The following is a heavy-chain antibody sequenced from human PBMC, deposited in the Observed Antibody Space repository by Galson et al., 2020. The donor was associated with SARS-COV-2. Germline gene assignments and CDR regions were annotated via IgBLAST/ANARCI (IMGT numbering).Heavy chain of an antibody. Sequence: SGPTLVKPTQTLTLTCTFSGFSLTTSGVGVGWIRQPPGKALAWPALIYWDDDEHYSPSLKNRLTITKDTSKNQVVLTMTNMDPVDTATDYVAHRRSYSDDGGDDGGFYFCAFDVWGQGTMVIVSS. J-gene: IGHJ3*01. CDR3: AHRRSYSDDGGDDGGFYFCAFDV. CDR2: IYWDDDE. D-gene: IGHD2-21*01. CDR1: GFSLTTSGVG. V-gene: IGHV2-5*02.